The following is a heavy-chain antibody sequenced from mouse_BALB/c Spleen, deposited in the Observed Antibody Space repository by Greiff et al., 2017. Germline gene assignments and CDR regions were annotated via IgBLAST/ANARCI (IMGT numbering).Heavy chain of an antibody. CDR3: ARHDYVPYFDY. Sequence: EVQGVESGGGLVQPGGSLKLSCAASGFTFSSYTMSWVRQTPEKRLEWVAYISNGGGSTYYPDTVKGRFTISRDNAKNTLYLQMSSLKSEDTAMYYCARHDYVPYFDYWGQGTTLTVSS. V-gene: IGHV5-12-2*01. J-gene: IGHJ2*01. CDR1: GFTFSSYT. CDR2: ISNGGGST. D-gene: IGHD2-4*01.